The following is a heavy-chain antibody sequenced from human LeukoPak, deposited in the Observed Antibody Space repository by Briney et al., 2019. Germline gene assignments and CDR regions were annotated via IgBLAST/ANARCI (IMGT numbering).Heavy chain of an antibody. J-gene: IGHJ4*02. V-gene: IGHV3-15*07. CDR3: TTNPGSWGDF. Sequence: PGGSLRLSCAVSGLTFSNAWMNWVRQAPGKGLEWVAHIKSETNGGTADYAAAVEGRFTISRDDSKNTLYLQMNSLKIEDIAVYFCTTNPGSWGDFWGQGSLVTVSS. D-gene: IGHD2-15*01. CDR2: IKSETNGGTA. CDR1: GLTFSNAW.